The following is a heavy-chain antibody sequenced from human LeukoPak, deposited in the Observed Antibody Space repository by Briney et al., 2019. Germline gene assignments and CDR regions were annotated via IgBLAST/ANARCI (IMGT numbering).Heavy chain of an antibody. CDR3: ARWIHSLGYFNL. Sequence: SQTLSLTCAISGDSVSSNSAAWNWIRQSPSRGLEWLGRTYYRSKWYTDYAVSVKSRISINPDTSKNQFSLQLNSVAPEDTAVYYCARWIHSLGYFNLWGRGTLVTVSS. D-gene: IGHD2-2*03. CDR2: TYYRSKWYT. V-gene: IGHV6-1*01. J-gene: IGHJ2*01. CDR1: GDSVSSNSAA.